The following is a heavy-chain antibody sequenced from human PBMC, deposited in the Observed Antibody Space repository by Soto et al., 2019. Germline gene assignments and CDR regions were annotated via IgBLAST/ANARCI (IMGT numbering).Heavy chain of an antibody. J-gene: IGHJ6*02. CDR1: GGSFSGYY. D-gene: IGHD3-3*01. CDR2: INHSGST. V-gene: IGHV4-34*01. Sequence: KPSETLSLTCAVYGGSFSGYYWSWIRQPPGKGLEWIGEINHSGSTNYNPSLKSRVTISVDTSKNQFSLKLSSVTAADTAVYYCARAHGITIFGVVIEYYYYGMDVWGQGTTVTVS. CDR3: ARAHGITIFGVVIEYYYYGMDV.